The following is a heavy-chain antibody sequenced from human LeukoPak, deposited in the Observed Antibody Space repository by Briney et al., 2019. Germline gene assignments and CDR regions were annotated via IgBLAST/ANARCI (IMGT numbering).Heavy chain of an antibody. Sequence: VASVKVSRKVSGKILTELSMHWVRPAPGKGREWVGGFYVEEGETIYSQKLQSRVTMTEDTSKDTAYMELSSLRSEDTAVYYCASGGMYSGSGFDFWGQGTLLTVP. D-gene: IGHD6-13*01. J-gene: IGHJ4*02. V-gene: IGHV1-24*01. CDR2: FYVEEGET. CDR1: GKILTELS. CDR3: ASGGMYSGSGFDF.